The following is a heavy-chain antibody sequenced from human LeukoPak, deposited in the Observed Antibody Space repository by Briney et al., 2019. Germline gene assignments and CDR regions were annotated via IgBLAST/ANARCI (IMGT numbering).Heavy chain of an antibody. CDR2: ISYSGST. J-gene: IGHJ3*02. CDR1: GCSINNYY. D-gene: IGHD1-26*01. Sequence: PSETLSLTCTVSGCSINNYYWSWIRQPPGKAWDWIVHISYSGSTNYNPSLKSRVTISVDTSKNQFSLRLSSVTAADTAVYYCARDSYTGSHFEDTFDIWGQGTMVTVSS. CDR3: ARDSYTGSHFEDTFDI. V-gene: IGHV4-59*01.